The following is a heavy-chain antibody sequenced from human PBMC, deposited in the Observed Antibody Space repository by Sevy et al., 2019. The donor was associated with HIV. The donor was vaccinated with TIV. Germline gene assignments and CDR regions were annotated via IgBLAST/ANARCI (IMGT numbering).Heavy chain of an antibody. Sequence: SETLSLTCTVSGYSIRNGYYWAWIRLPPGKGLEWIGSIHHSGITHYNPSLKSRVIISVDTSKNQVSLELSSVTAADTAMYYCARDRKYPLYYFDYWGQGILVTVSS. D-gene: IGHD6-6*01. CDR3: ARDRKYPLYYFDY. CDR1: GYSIRNGYY. V-gene: IGHV4-38-2*02. CDR2: IHHSGIT. J-gene: IGHJ4*02.